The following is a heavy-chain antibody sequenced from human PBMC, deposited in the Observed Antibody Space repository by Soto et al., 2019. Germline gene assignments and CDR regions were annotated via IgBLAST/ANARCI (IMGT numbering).Heavy chain of an antibody. D-gene: IGHD3-22*01. V-gene: IGHV3-7*04. Sequence: GGSLRLSCTASGFAFSSYWMSCVRHAPGKGLEWVANIKPDGSQKWYVDSVKGRFTISRDNAKNLLFLQMSSLGVEDTAVYYCARGDYYDSSGPFSDAFDIWGQGTLVTVSS. CDR1: GFAFSSYW. CDR3: ARGDYYDSSGPFSDAFDI. CDR2: IKPDGSQK. J-gene: IGHJ3*02.